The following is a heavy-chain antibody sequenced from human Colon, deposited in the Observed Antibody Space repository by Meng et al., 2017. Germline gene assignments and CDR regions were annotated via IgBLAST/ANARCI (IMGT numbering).Heavy chain of an antibody. Sequence: SETLSLTCAVYGGSFSSYYWSWIRQPPGKGLEWIGEINHSRSTNYNPSLKSRVTISVDTSKNQFSLKLSSVTAADTAVYYCARLSGSLLDYDGMDVWGQGTTVTVSS. CDR3: ARLSGSLLDYDGMDV. V-gene: IGHV4-34*01. D-gene: IGHD3-3*02. CDR1: GGSFSSYY. J-gene: IGHJ6*02. CDR2: INHSRST.